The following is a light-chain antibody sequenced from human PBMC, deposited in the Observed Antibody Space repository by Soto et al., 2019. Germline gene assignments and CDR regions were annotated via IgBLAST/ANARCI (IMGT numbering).Light chain of an antibody. Sequence: DIQMTQSPSSLSGSVVDMVTTACHPXQDISNYLHWYQQKPGKAPKLLXXXASNLETGVPSRFSGSGSETDFTGTISSLQPQDIATYYCQQYDKFPRAINFGQGTRLENK. CDR2: XAS. V-gene: IGKV1-33*01. J-gene: IGKJ5*01. CDR3: QQYDKFPRAIN. CDR1: QDISNY.